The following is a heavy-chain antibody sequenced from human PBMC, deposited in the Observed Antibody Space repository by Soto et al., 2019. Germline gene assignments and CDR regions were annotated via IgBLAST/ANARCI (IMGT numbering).Heavy chain of an antibody. CDR3: PSAIAAAGSC. CDR2: INSDGSST. J-gene: IGHJ4*02. V-gene: IGHV3-74*01. Sequence: GGCLRLSCAASGFSFSSYWMHWVRQAPGKGLVWVSRINSDGSSTSYADSVKGRFTISRDNAKNTLYLQMNSLRAEDTAVYYCPSAIAAAGSCWGQGTLVTVSS. D-gene: IGHD6-13*01. CDR1: GFSFSSYW.